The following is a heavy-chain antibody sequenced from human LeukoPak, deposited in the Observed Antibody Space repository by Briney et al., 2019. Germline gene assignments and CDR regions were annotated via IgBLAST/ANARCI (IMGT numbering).Heavy chain of an antibody. Sequence: SETLSLTCTVTGYSISSGYYWGWIRQPPGKGLEWIGSISHSGPSAYNPSLKSRVTMSLDTSRSQFSLKLSSVTAADTAVYYCVRSYASSGLDHWGQGTLVTVSS. V-gene: IGHV4-38-2*02. D-gene: IGHD3-16*01. CDR2: ISHSGPS. CDR1: GYSISSGYY. CDR3: VRSYASSGLDH. J-gene: IGHJ4*02.